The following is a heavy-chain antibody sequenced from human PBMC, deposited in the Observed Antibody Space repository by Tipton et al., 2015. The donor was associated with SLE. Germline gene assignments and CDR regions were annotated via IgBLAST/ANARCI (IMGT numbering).Heavy chain of an antibody. V-gene: IGHV1-18*01. D-gene: IGHD6-13*01. CDR1: GYTFTSYG. Sequence: QSGPEVKKPGASVKVSCKASGYTFTSYGISWVRQAPGQGLEWMGWISAYNGNTNYAQNLQGRVTMTTDTSTSTAYMELRSLRSDDTAVYYCALGYSSSWPPGEFDYWGQGTLVTVSS. J-gene: IGHJ4*02. CDR2: ISAYNGNT. CDR3: ALGYSSSWPPGEFDY.